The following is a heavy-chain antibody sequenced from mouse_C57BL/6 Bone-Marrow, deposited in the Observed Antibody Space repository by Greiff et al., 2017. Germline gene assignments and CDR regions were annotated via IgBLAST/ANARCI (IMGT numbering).Heavy chain of an antibody. CDR3: ARDRGYAMDY. CDR2: ISDGGSYT. Sequence: EVKLVESGGGLVKPGGSLKLSCAASGFTFSSYAMSWVRQTPEKRLEWVATISDGGSYTYYPDNVKGRFTISRDNAKNNRYLQMSHLKSEDTAMYYCARDRGYAMDYWGQGTSVTVSS. D-gene: IGHD3-3*01. V-gene: IGHV5-4*01. J-gene: IGHJ4*01. CDR1: GFTFSSYA.